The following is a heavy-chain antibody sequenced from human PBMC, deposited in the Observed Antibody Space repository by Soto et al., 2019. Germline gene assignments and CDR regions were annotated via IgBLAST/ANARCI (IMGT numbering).Heavy chain of an antibody. Sequence: SETLSLTCAVYGGSFSGYYWSWIRQPPGKGLDWIGEINDSGSTNYNPSLKSRVTISVDTSRNQFSLKLSSVTAADTAVYYCARRGDYFDSGGDALDIWGQGTMVTVSS. D-gene: IGHD3-22*01. CDR3: ARRGDYFDSGGDALDI. J-gene: IGHJ3*02. CDR1: GGSFSGYY. V-gene: IGHV4-34*01. CDR2: INDSGST.